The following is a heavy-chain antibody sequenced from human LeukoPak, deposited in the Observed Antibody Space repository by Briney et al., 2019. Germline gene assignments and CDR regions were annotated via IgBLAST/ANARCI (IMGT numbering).Heavy chain of an antibody. Sequence: GCLRLSCAASVFNFDSHWSASVRQVPGKGLEWVANIKQEGSESYYVDSVKGRFTISRDNAKSSVYLQMGSLRVEDTAVYYCARVGAWELQGVFDYWGQGTLVTVSS. CDR1: VFNFDSHW. V-gene: IGHV3-7*01. J-gene: IGHJ4*02. D-gene: IGHD1-26*01. CDR2: IKQEGSES. CDR3: ARVGAWELQGVFDY.